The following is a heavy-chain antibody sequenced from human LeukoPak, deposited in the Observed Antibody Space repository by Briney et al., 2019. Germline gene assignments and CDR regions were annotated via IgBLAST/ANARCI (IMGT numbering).Heavy chain of an antibody. CDR2: IYTSGST. J-gene: IGHJ4*02. Sequence: SETLSLTCTVSGGSISSYYWSWIRQSAGKGLEWIGRIYTSGSTNYNPSLKSRVTMSVDTSKNQFSLKLSSVTAADTAVYYCARNGGSGPYYDGSFDYWGQGTLVTVSS. CDR3: ARNGGSGPYYDGSFDY. D-gene: IGHD1-26*01. CDR1: GGSISSYY. V-gene: IGHV4-4*07.